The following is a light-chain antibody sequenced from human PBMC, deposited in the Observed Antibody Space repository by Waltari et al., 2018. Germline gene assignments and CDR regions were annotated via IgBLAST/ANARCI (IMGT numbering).Light chain of an antibody. CDR2: YKSDSDK. Sequence: QAVLPQPSSLSATPGASASLTCTLRSAINVGTYRKYCCKQKPGSPPQYRLRYKSDSDKQHGSGVPSRFSGSKDVSANAGILLISGLQSEDEADYYCMIWHGSAAVFGGGTQLTVL. CDR3: MIWHGSAAV. J-gene: IGLJ7*01. CDR1: SAINVGTYR. V-gene: IGLV5-45*02.